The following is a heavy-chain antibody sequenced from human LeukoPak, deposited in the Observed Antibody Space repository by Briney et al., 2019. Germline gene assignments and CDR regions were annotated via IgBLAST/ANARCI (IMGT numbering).Heavy chain of an antibody. CDR3: ARMTAEGYFDY. CDR2: IIPIFGIA. CDR1: GGTFSSYA. Sequence: ALVKVSCKASGGTFSSYAISWVRQAPGQGLDWMGRIIPIFGIANYAQKFQGRVTITADKSTSTAYMELSSLRSEDTAVYYCARMTAEGYFDYWGQGTLVTVSS. J-gene: IGHJ4*02. V-gene: IGHV1-69*04.